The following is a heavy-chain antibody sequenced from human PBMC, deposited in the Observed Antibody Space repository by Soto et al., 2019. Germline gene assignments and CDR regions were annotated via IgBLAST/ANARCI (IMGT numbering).Heavy chain of an antibody. J-gene: IGHJ6*02. CDR1: DDFISSYY. V-gene: IGHV4-4*07. CDR3: ARADYEILTGSYAMDV. D-gene: IGHD3-9*01. Sequence: QVQLQESGPRLVKPSETLSLTCTVSDDFISSYYWNWIRQPAGKGLEWIGRVSTNGATNYNPSLERRVTMSVDTSKNQFSLKLTSVTAADTAVYFCARADYEILTGSYAMDVWGQGTTVTVSS. CDR2: VSTNGAT.